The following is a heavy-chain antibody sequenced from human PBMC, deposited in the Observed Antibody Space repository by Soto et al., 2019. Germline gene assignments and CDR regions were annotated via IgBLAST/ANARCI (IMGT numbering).Heavy chain of an antibody. Sequence: PGGSLRLSCAASGFTFSSYAMSWVRQAPGKGLEWVSAISGSGGSTYYADSVKGRVTMTRNTSISTAYMELSSLRSEDTAVYYCARVFIAAAGRGYFQHWGQGTLVTVSS. CDR2: ISGSGGST. CDR3: ARVFIAAAGRGYFQH. V-gene: IGHV3-23*01. J-gene: IGHJ1*01. CDR1: GFTFSSYA. D-gene: IGHD6-13*01.